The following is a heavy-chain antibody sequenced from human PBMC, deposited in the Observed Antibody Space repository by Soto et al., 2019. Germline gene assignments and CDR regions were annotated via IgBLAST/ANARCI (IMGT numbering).Heavy chain of an antibody. J-gene: IGHJ6*02. V-gene: IGHV3-30-3*01. CDR1: GFTFSSYA. CDR3: ARDDYYGSSGRPACTTTQQLYYYGMDV. CDR2: ISYDGSNK. D-gene: IGHD3-22*01. Sequence: GGSLRLSCAASGFTFSSYAMHWVRQAPGKGLEWVAVISYDGSNKYYADSVKGRFTISRDNSKNTLYLQMNSLRAEDTAVYYNARDDYYGSSGRPACTTTQQLYYYGMDVWGQGTTVTVSS.